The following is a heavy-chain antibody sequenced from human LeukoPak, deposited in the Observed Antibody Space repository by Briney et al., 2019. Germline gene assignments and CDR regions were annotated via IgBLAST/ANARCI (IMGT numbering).Heavy chain of an antibody. V-gene: IGHV4-39*07. CDR1: GGSISSSSYY. Sequence: SETLSLTCTVSGGSISSSSYYWGWIRQPPGKGLEWIGSIYHSGSTYYNPSLKSRVTISVDTSKNQFSLKLSSVTAADTAVYYCARDLEDYGGNSLAFDIWGQGTMVTVSS. J-gene: IGHJ3*02. CDR2: IYHSGST. D-gene: IGHD4-23*01. CDR3: ARDLEDYGGNSLAFDI.